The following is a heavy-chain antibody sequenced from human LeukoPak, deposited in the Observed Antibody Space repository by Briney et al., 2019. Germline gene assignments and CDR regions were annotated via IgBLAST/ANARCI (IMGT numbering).Heavy chain of an antibody. J-gene: IGHJ5*02. CDR2: ICTDGSST. D-gene: IGHD3-16*01. CDR1: GFTFSSYW. V-gene: IGHV3-74*01. CDR3: ARTRTLPIAGGFDT. Sequence: PGVSLRLSCAASGFTFSSYWMHWVRQGPGKGLVWVSRICTDGSSTDYADSVKGRFTISRENAKNTLYLKMNSLRAEGTAVYYCARTRTLPIAGGFDTGGQGSLVTVSS.